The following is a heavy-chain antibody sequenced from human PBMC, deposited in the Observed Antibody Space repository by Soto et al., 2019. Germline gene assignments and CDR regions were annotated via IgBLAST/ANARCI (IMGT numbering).Heavy chain of an antibody. Sequence: GASVKVSCKASGYTFTKYYLHWVRQAPGQGLEWMGIINPTFTGASYASYAQNFQGRITMTRDTSTSTVYMELSSLRSEDTAVYYCFRDFAGAPSTGSWNDAFDIWGQGTMVTVSS. V-gene: IGHV1-46*03. D-gene: IGHD1-1*01. J-gene: IGHJ3*02. CDR3: FRDFAGAPSTGSWNDAFDI. CDR2: INPTFTGASYA. CDR1: GYTFTKYY.